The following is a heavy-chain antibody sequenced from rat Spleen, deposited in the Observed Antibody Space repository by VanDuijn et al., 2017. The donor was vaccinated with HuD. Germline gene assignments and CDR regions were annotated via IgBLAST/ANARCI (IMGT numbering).Heavy chain of an antibody. D-gene: IGHD1-12*02. CDR1: GHAITSSYR. V-gene: IGHV3-3*01. CDR3: AANYDGTHYYSDY. CDR2: INSAGST. Sequence: EVQLQESGPGLVKPSQSLSLTCSVTGHAITSSYRWNWIRKFPGNKVEWMGYINSAGSTNYNPSLKRRISISRDTSKKQLFLKVNSVINEDTATYDCAANYDGTHYYSDYWGQGVVVTVSS. J-gene: IGHJ2*01.